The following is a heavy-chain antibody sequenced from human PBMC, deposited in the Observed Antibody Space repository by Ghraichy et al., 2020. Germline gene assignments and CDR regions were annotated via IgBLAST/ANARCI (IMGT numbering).Heavy chain of an antibody. CDR2: IYYSGST. Sequence: ESLNISCTVSGGSISSYYWTWIRQPPGKGLEWIGYIYYSGSTKYNPSLKSRVTISIDMSKNQFSLNLSSVTAADTAVYFCARGLIANWGSDYFDYWGQGTLVTVSS. V-gene: IGHV4-59*01. J-gene: IGHJ4*02. D-gene: IGHD7-27*01. CDR3: ARGLIANWGSDYFDY. CDR1: GGSISSYY.